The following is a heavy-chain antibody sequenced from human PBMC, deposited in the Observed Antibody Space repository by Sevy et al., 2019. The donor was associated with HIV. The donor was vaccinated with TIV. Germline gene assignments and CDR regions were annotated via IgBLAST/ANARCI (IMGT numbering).Heavy chain of an antibody. V-gene: IGHV3-21*01. CDR3: ARDWYCGGDCYSGQTY. CDR1: GFTFSSYS. Sequence: GGSLRLSCAASGFTFSSYSMNWVRQAPGKGLEWVSSISSSSSYIYYADLVKGRFTISRDNAKNSLYLQMNSLRAEDTAVYYCARDWYCGGDCYSGQTYWGQGTLVTVSS. D-gene: IGHD2-21*01. J-gene: IGHJ4*02. CDR2: ISSSSSYI.